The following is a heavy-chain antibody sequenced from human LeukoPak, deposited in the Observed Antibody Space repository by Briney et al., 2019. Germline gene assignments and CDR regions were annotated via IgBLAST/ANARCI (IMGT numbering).Heavy chain of an antibody. V-gene: IGHV1-24*01. CDR3: ATVGGPDAFDI. Sequence: ASVKVSCKVSGYTLTELSMHWVRQAPGKGLEWMGGFDPEDGETIYAQKFQGRVTTTEDTSTDTAYMELSSLRSEDTAVYYCATVGGPDAFDIWGQGTMVTVSS. CDR2: FDPEDGET. D-gene: IGHD3-16*01. CDR1: GYTLTELS. J-gene: IGHJ3*02.